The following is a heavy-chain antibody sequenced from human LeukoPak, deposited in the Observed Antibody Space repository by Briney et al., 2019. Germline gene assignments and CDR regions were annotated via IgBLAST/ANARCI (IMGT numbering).Heavy chain of an antibody. J-gene: IGHJ5*02. CDR1: GFTFSSYE. CDR2: ISYDGSNK. CDR3: AKDRYSTHNWFDP. D-gene: IGHD5-12*01. V-gene: IGHV3-30*18. Sequence: GGSLRLSCAASGFTFSSYEMNWVRQAPGKGLEWVAIISYDGSNKYYADSVKGRFTISRDNSKNTLYLQMNSLRTEDTAVYYCAKDRYSTHNWFDPWGQGTLVTVSS.